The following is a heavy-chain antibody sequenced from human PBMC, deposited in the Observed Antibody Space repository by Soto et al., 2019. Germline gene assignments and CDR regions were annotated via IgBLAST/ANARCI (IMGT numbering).Heavy chain of an antibody. Sequence: ASVKVSCKASGGTFSSYTISWVRQAPGQGLEWMGRIIPILGIANYAQKFQGRVTITADKSTSTAYMELSSLRSEDTAVYYCARGNKPRYYYMDVWGKGTTVTVSS. V-gene: IGHV1-69*02. CDR3: ARGNKPRYYYMDV. CDR1: GGTFSSYT. J-gene: IGHJ6*03. CDR2: IIPILGIA. D-gene: IGHD3-10*01.